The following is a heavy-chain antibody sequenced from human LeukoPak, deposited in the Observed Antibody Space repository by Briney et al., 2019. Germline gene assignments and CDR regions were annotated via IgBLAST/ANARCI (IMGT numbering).Heavy chain of an antibody. Sequence: SETLSLTCAVYGGSFSGYYWSWIRQPPGKGLEWIGEINHSGSTNYNPSLKSRVSISVDTSKNQFSLKLSSVTAADTAVYYCAGGSLHYYYDSSGYFDYWGQGTLVTVSS. CDR2: INHSGST. CDR3: AGGSLHYYYDSSGYFDY. D-gene: IGHD3-22*01. V-gene: IGHV4-34*01. CDR1: GGSFSGYY. J-gene: IGHJ4*02.